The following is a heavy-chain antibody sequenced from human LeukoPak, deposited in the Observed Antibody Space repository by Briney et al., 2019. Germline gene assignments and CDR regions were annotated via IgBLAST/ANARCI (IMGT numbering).Heavy chain of an antibody. J-gene: IGHJ4*02. Sequence: SETLSLTCAVSGGSISSSNWWSWVRQRPGKGLEWIGEIYHSGRTNYNPSLKSRVTISVAKSKNQFSLKPSSVTAADTAVYYCASHISRDGYSYFDYWGQGTLVTVSS. CDR3: ASHISRDGYSYFDY. CDR2: IYHSGRT. D-gene: IGHD5-24*01. CDR1: GGSISSSNW. V-gene: IGHV4-4*02.